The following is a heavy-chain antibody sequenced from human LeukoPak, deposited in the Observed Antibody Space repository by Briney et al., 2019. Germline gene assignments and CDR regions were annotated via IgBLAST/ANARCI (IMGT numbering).Heavy chain of an antibody. Sequence: GGSLRLSCAASEFTFDNYAMSWVRQAPGKGLEWVSVISGSGGSTYYADSVKGRFTISRDNSKNTLHLQMNSLRAEDTAVYYCDCGGDCCLAEYFQHWGQGTLVTVSS. V-gene: IGHV3-23*01. CDR1: EFTFDNYA. J-gene: IGHJ1*01. D-gene: IGHD2-21*02. CDR3: DCGGDCCLAEYFQH. CDR2: ISGSGGST.